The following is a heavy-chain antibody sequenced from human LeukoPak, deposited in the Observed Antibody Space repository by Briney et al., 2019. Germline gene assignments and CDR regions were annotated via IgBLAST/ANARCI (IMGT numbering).Heavy chain of an antibody. D-gene: IGHD3-22*01. CDR1: GFTISSYW. CDR3: ATDYYDSSGYYTGSY. Sequence: GGSLRLSCAASGFTISSYWMSWVRQAPGKGLEWVANIKQDGSEKYYVDSVKGRFTISRDNAKNSLYLQMNSLRAEDTAVYHCATDYYDSSGYYTGSYWGQGTLVTVSS. V-gene: IGHV3-7*01. J-gene: IGHJ4*02. CDR2: IKQDGSEK.